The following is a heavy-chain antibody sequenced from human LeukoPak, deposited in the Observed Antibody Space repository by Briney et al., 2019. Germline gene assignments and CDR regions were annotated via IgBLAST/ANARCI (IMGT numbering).Heavy chain of an antibody. CDR1: GYTFTSCG. J-gene: IGHJ4*02. CDR3: ARVEEYYYDSSADY. Sequence: PAASVKVSCKASGYTFTSCGISWVRQGPGQGLEWMGWISAYNGNTNYAQKLQGRVTMTTDTSTSTAFMELRSLRSDDTAVYYCARVEEYYYDSSADYWGQGTLVTV. V-gene: IGHV1-18*01. D-gene: IGHD3-22*01. CDR2: ISAYNGNT.